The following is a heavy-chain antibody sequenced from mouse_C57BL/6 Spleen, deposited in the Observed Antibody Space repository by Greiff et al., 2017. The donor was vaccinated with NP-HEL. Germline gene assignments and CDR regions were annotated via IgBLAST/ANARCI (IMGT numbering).Heavy chain of an antibody. CDR2: IDPEDGDT. Sequence: VQLQQSGAELVRPGASVKLSCTASGFNIKDYYMHWVKQRPEQGLEWIGRIDPEDGDTEYAPKFQGKATMTADTSSNTAYLQLSSLTSEDTAVYYCTTPIYDGYYGYFDVWGTGTTVTVSS. J-gene: IGHJ1*03. CDR1: GFNIKDYY. V-gene: IGHV14-1*01. D-gene: IGHD2-3*01. CDR3: TTPIYDGYYGYFDV.